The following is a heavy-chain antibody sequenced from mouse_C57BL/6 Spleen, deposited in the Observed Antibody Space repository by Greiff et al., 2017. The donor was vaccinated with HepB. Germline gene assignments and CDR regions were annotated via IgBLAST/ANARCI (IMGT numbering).Heavy chain of an antibody. Sequence: VQLQQSGAELVRPGASVTLSCKASGYTFTDYEMHWVKQTPVHGLEWIGAFDPETGGTAYNQKFKGKAILTADKSSSTAYMELRSLTSEDSAVYYCTREGTTVVERYFDYWGQGTTLTVSS. CDR2: FDPETGGT. CDR1: GYTFTDYE. CDR3: TREGTTVVERYFDY. D-gene: IGHD1-1*01. J-gene: IGHJ2*01. V-gene: IGHV1-15*01.